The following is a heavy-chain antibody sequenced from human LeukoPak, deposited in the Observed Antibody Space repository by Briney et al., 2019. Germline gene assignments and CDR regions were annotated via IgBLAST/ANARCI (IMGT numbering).Heavy chain of an antibody. Sequence: SETLSLTCTVSGGSISTSNYYWGWIRQPPGKGLEWIGNIFYSGSTYYSPSLKSRVTISLDTSRNQFSLKLTSVTAADTAVYYCAKSNGYGLVGIWGQGTMVTVSS. D-gene: IGHD3-10*01. CDR1: GGSISTSNYY. V-gene: IGHV4-39*07. J-gene: IGHJ3*02. CDR3: AKSNGYGLVGI. CDR2: IFYSGST.